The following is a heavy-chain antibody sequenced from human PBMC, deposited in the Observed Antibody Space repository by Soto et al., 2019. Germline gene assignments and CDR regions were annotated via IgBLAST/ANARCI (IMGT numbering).Heavy chain of an antibody. J-gene: IGHJ4*02. CDR1: GFTFSSDS. Sequence: EVQLVESGGGLVQPGGSLRLSCAASGFTFSSDSMNWVRQAPGKGLEWVSYISSSSSTIYYADSVKGRFTISRDNAKNSLYLQMNSLRDEDTAVYYCASKDDYVWGSYRYDYWGQGTLVTVSS. D-gene: IGHD3-16*02. CDR2: ISSSSSTI. CDR3: ASKDDYVWGSYRYDY. V-gene: IGHV3-48*02.